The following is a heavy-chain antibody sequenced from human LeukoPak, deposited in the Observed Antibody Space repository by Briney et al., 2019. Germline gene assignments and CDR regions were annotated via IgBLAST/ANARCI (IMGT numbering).Heavy chain of an antibody. D-gene: IGHD1-26*01. Sequence: PSETLSLTCTVSGGSISSSSYYWGWIRQPPGKGPEWIGSIYYSGSTYYNPSLKSRVTISVDTSKNQFSLKLSSVTAADTAVYYCARRPEGGYWGQGTLVTVSS. V-gene: IGHV4-39*01. J-gene: IGHJ4*02. CDR2: IYYSGST. CDR1: GGSISSSSYY. CDR3: ARRPEGGY.